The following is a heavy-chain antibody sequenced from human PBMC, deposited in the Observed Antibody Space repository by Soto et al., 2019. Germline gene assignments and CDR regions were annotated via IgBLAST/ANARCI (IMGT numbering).Heavy chain of an antibody. V-gene: IGHV4-34*01. CDR3: ARGSSAPGHLYGSGRGYYYYYMDV. D-gene: IGHD3-10*01. CDR2: INHSGST. CDR1: GGSFSGYY. Sequence: SETLPLTWAVYGGSFSGYYWSWIRQPQGKGLEWIGEINHSGSTNYNPSLKSRVPISVDTSKNQFSLKLSSVTAADTAVYYCARGSSAPGHLYGSGRGYYYYYMDVWGKGTTVTVSS. J-gene: IGHJ6*03.